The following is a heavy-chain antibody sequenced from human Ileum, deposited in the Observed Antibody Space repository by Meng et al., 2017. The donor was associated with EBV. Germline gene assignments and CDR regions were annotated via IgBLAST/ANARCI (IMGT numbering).Heavy chain of an antibody. CDR1: GGPINSSSYY. J-gene: IGHJ5*02. Sequence: QLQLKESGPGLWKPSETLSLTCTVSGGPINSSSYYWGWIRQPPGKGLEWIGSIYYSGRTYYNPSLKSRVTISVDTSKNQFSLKLSSVTAADTAVYYCARPIAAAGWFDPWGQGTLVTVSS. D-gene: IGHD6-13*01. CDR2: IYYSGRT. CDR3: ARPIAAAGWFDP. V-gene: IGHV4-39*01.